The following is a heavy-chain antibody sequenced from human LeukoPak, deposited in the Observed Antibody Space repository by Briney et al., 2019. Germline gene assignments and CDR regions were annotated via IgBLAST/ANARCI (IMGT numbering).Heavy chain of an antibody. CDR1: GYTFTSYD. D-gene: IGHD6-19*01. Sequence: GASVKVSCKASGYTFTSYDINWVRQATGQGLEWMGWMNPNSGNTGYAQKFQGRVTMTRNTSISTAYMELSSLRSEDTAVYYCARGYRYSSGWYDAFDIWGPGTMVIVSS. V-gene: IGHV1-8*01. CDR2: MNPNSGNT. CDR3: ARGYRYSSGWYDAFDI. J-gene: IGHJ3*02.